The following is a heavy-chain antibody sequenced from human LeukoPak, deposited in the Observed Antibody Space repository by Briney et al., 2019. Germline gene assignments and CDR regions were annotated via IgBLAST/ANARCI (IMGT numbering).Heavy chain of an antibody. D-gene: IGHD3-10*01. CDR2: IYYSGST. J-gene: IGHJ6*03. Sequence: SETLSLTCTVSGGSISSYYWSWIRQPPGKGLEWIGYIYYSGSTNYNPSLKSRVTISVDTSKNQFSLKLSSVTAADTAVYYCARVEEGYGSGRRGNFYYYYMDVWGKGTTVTISS. CDR1: GGSISSYY. CDR3: ARVEEGYGSGRRGNFYYYYMDV. V-gene: IGHV4-59*01.